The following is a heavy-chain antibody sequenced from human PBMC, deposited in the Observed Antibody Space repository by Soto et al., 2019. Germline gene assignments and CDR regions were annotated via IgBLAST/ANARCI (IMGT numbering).Heavy chain of an antibody. CDR1: GFSLSTSGMC. CDR3: ARIQRVGATREAFDI. V-gene: IGHV2-70*01. D-gene: IGHD1-26*01. Sequence: SGPTLVNPTQTLTLTCTFSGFSLSTSGMCVSWIRQPPGKALEWLALIDWDDDKYYSTSLKTRLTISKDTSKNQVVLTMTNMDPVDTATYYCARIQRVGATREAFDIWGQGTMVTVSS. J-gene: IGHJ3*02. CDR2: IDWDDDK.